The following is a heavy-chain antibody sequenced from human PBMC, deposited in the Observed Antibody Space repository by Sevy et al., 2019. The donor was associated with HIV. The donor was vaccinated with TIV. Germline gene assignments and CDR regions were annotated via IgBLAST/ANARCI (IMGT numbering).Heavy chain of an antibody. D-gene: IGHD2-15*01. Sequence: GGSLRLSCAASGFTFSTYTMNWVRQAPGKGLEWVSAISGSGGTTYNADSLKGRFTTSRDNSKNTLYLQMISLRAEDTTVYYCAKGDRTFYGMDVWGQGTTVTVSS. CDR3: AKGDRTFYGMDV. V-gene: IGHV3-23*01. J-gene: IGHJ6*02. CDR2: ISGSGGTT. CDR1: GFTFSTYT.